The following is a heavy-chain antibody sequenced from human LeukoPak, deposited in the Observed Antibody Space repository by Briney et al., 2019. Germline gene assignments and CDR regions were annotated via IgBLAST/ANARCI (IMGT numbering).Heavy chain of an antibody. CDR1: GFTFSSHR. Sequence: GGSLRLSCAASGFTFSSHRMHWVRQAPGKGLVWVSCVSTDGSTTNYADSVKGRFTISRDNAKNTLYPQMNSLRVEDTAVYYCARDTNGLAYWGLGTRVTVSS. CDR2: VSTDGSTT. V-gene: IGHV3-74*01. CDR3: ARDTNGLAY. J-gene: IGHJ4*02. D-gene: IGHD2-8*01.